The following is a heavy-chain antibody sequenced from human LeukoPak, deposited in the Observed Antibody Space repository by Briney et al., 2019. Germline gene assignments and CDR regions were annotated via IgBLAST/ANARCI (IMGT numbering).Heavy chain of an antibody. CDR2: IIPIFGTA. CDR3: ARDVRGASWFDP. V-gene: IGHV1-69*13. Sequence: SVKVSCKASGGTFSSYAISWVRQAPGQGLEWMGGIIPIFGTANYAQKFQGRVTITADDSTSTAYMELSSLRSEDTAVYYCARDVRGASWFDPWGQGTLVTVSS. CDR1: GGTFSSYA. D-gene: IGHD2-8*01. J-gene: IGHJ5*02.